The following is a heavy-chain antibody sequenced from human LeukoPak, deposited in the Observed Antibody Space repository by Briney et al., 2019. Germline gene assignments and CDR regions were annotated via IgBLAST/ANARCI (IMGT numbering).Heavy chain of an antibody. Sequence: QTGGSLRLSCAASGFTFSSYAMSWVRQAPGKGLEWVSAISGSGGSTYYADSVKGRFTISRDNSKNTLYLQMNSLRAEDTAVYYCAKTSLVADDAFDIWGQGTMVTVSS. CDR2: ISGSGGST. D-gene: IGHD2-15*01. CDR1: GFTFSSYA. V-gene: IGHV3-23*01. J-gene: IGHJ3*02. CDR3: AKTSLVADDAFDI.